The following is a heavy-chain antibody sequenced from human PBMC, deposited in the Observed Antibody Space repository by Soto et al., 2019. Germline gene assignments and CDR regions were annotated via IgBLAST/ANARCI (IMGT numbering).Heavy chain of an antibody. J-gene: IGHJ6*03. Sequence: ASVKVSCKASGYTFTSYDINWVRQATGQGLEWMGWMNPNSGNTGYAQKFQGRVTMTRNTSISTAYMELSSLRSEDTAVYYCARAPPMVYAPYYYYYMDVWGKGTTVTVSS. CDR3: ARAPPMVYAPYYYYYMDV. D-gene: IGHD2-8*01. CDR2: MNPNSGNT. V-gene: IGHV1-8*01. CDR1: GYTFTSYD.